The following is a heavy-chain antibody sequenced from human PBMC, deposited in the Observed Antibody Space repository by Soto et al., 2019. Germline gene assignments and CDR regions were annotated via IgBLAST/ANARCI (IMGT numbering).Heavy chain of an antibody. V-gene: IGHV1-18*01. CDR2: ISAYNGNT. D-gene: IGHD3-10*01. CDR1: GYTFTSYG. Sequence: VASVKVSCKASGYTFTSYGISWVRQAPGQGLEWMGWISAYNGNTNYAQKLQGRVTMTTDTSTSTAYMELRSLRSDDTAGYYCARDRDRTVYYGSGSPGSREYFDYWGQGTLVTVSS. J-gene: IGHJ4*02. CDR3: ARDRDRTVYYGSGSPGSREYFDY.